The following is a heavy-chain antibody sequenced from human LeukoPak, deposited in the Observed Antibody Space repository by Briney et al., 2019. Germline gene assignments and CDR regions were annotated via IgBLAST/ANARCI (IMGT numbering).Heavy chain of an antibody. CDR3: ARGDYGDYYGY. V-gene: IGHV4-59*01. Sequence: SETLSLTCTVSGGSISGYYWSWMRQPPGKGLEWIGYIYYSGSTNYNPSLKSRVTISVDTSKNQFSLKLSSVTAADTGVYYCARGDYGDYYGYWGQGTLVTVSS. D-gene: IGHD4-17*01. J-gene: IGHJ4*02. CDR1: GGSISGYY. CDR2: IYYSGST.